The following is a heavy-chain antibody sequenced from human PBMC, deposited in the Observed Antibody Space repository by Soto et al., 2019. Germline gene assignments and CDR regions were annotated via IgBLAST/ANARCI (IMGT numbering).Heavy chain of an antibody. CDR3: ASGGRWELPRDY. D-gene: IGHD1-26*01. J-gene: IGHJ4*02. CDR1: GGSVSSSGYY. V-gene: IGHV4-39*01. CDR2: IYYSGST. Sequence: SETLSLTCTVSGGSVSSSGYYWCWIRQPPGKGLEWIGSIYYSGSTYYNPSLKSRVTISLDTSKNQFSLKLSSVTAADTAVYYCASGGRWELPRDYWGQGTLVTVSS.